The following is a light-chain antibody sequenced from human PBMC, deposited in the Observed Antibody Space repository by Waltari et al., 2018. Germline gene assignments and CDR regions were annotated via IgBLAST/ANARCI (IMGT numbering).Light chain of an antibody. J-gene: IGLJ3*02. CDR3: XTWGTGTYWV. CDR1: SGHSHFA. V-gene: IGLV4-69*01. CDR2: LNKDGSH. Sequence: QVVLTQSPSASASLGASVKLTCTLNSGHSHFAIAWHQQQPEKSPRYLMKLNKDGSHTKGDGIPVRFSGSSSGAERYLIISSLQSEXEADYYCXTWGTGTYWVFGGGTKLTVL.